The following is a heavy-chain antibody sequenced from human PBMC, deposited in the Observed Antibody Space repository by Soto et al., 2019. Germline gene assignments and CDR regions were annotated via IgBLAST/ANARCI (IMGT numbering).Heavy chain of an antibody. CDR1: GFTFSEYY. V-gene: IGHV3-11*05. D-gene: IGHD3-22*01. J-gene: IGHJ4*02. CDR3: AIDNYYYHRNGYYRL. Sequence: GGSLRLSCEASGFTFSEYYMSWIRQAPGKGLEWVSYISGSSTYINYAEYVKGRFTISRDNAKNSLYLQMNRLRAEGEAVYYCAIDNYYYHRNGYYRLRGPGTLVTVSS. CDR2: ISGSSTYI.